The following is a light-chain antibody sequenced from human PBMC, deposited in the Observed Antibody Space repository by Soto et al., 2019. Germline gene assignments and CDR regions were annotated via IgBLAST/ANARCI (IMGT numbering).Light chain of an antibody. J-gene: IGLJ3*02. Sequence: HSALTQPASVSGSPGQSITISCTGTSSDVGGYNYVSWYQHHPVKAPKLMIYEVSNRPSGVSDRFSGSRSGNTASLTISGLQAEDESDYYCISYTSSSTWVFGGGTKLTVL. CDR3: ISYTSSSTWV. CDR1: SSDVGGYNY. CDR2: EVS. V-gene: IGLV2-14*01.